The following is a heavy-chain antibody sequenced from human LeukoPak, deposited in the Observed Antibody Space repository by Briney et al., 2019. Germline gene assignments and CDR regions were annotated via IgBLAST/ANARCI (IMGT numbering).Heavy chain of an antibody. CDR2: TSAYNGNT. V-gene: IGHV1-18*04. CDR3: ARTGENIRYFDWLWPPDYYYGMDV. CDR1: GYTFTSYG. Sequence: ASVKVSCKASGYTFTSYGISWVRQAPGQGLEWMGWTSAYNGNTNYAQKLQGRVTMTTDTSTSTAYMELRSLRSDDTAVYYCARTGENIRYFDWLWPPDYYYGMDVWGKGTTVTVSS. J-gene: IGHJ6*04. D-gene: IGHD3-9*01.